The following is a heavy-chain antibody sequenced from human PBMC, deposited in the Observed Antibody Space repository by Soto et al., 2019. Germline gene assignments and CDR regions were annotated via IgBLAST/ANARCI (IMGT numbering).Heavy chain of an antibody. J-gene: IGHJ2*01. Sequence: QVQLQESGPGLVKPSETLSLTCIVSGGSVSSGSYYWSWIRQPPGKGLEWIGYIYYSGSTNYNPYLQSRVTISADTSKNQFSLKLNSVTAADTAVYYCARDRGHCISNNCYLDYFALWGRGTLVTVSS. V-gene: IGHV4-61*01. CDR1: GGSVSSGSYY. CDR2: IYYSGST. D-gene: IGHD2-2*03. CDR3: ARDRGHCISNNCYLDYFAL.